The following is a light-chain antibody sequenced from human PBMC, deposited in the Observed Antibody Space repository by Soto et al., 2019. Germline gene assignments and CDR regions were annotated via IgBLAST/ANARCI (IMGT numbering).Light chain of an antibody. CDR2: GSS. V-gene: IGKV3-20*01. J-gene: IGKJ3*01. CDR1: QSISSNY. CDR3: QQYGSSLFT. Sequence: EIVLTQSPGTLSLSPGERATLSCWASQSISSNYLAWYQQKPGQPPRLLISGSSIRATGIPKRFSGSASGTNFTLTISSLEPEDFAVFYCQQYGSSLFTFGPGTKVDFK.